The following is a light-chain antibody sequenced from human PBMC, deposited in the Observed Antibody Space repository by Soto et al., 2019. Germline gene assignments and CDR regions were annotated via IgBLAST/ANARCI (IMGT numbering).Light chain of an antibody. J-gene: IGKJ1*01. CDR3: LQSNSYSLWT. Sequence: DIQMTPSPSTLSASIGDRVTITCRASQSISSWLAWYQPKPGKAPKLLIYKAASLASAVPSRFRGSGSGTECTITTSSLRPDDFATCYYLQSNSYSLWTFGQGTKVDVK. CDR2: KAA. V-gene: IGKV1-5*03. CDR1: QSISSW.